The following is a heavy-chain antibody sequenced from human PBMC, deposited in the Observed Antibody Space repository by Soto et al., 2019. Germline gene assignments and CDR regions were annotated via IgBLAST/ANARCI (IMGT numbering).Heavy chain of an antibody. V-gene: IGHV1-18*04. Sequence: ALVKGYLQASGHTYTSYGVNIGRPHPAKGLEWMGWISAYNGNTNYAQKLQGRVTMTTDTSTSTAYMELRSLRSDATAVYYCAREPYYDSSGYYYVYEYYFDYWGQGTLVTVAS. J-gene: IGHJ4*02. CDR2: ISAYNGNT. CDR1: GHTYTSYG. D-gene: IGHD3-22*01. CDR3: AREPYYDSSGYYYVYEYYFDY.